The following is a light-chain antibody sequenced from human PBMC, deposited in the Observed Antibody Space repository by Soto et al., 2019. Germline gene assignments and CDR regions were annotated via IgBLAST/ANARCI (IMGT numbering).Light chain of an antibody. Sequence: XSVLTQPASVSGSPGQSITISCTGTSSDVGSYNLVSWYQQHPGKVPKFMIYEGSKRPSGVSNRFSGSKSGNTASLTISGLQAEDEADYYCCSYAGRSTPYVFGTGTKVTVL. V-gene: IGLV2-23*01. CDR2: EGS. CDR3: CSYAGRSTPYV. J-gene: IGLJ1*01. CDR1: SSDVGSYNL.